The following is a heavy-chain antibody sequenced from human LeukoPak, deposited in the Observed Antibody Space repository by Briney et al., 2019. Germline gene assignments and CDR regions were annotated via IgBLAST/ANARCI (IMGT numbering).Heavy chain of an antibody. CDR3: ASGTTYYFDY. CDR1: DYSITRGYY. D-gene: IGHD4-17*01. Sequence: SETLSLTCTVSDYSITRGYYWGWVRQPPGKGLEWIGSIYHSGSTYYSPSFKSRFTISVDTPKNQFSLKVTSVTAADTAVYYCASGTTYYFDYWGQGTLVTVSS. J-gene: IGHJ4*02. CDR2: IYHSGST. V-gene: IGHV4-38-2*02.